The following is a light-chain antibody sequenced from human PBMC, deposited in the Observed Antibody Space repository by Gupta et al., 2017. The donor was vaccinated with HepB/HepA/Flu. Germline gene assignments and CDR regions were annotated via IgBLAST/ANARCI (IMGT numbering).Light chain of an antibody. J-gene: IGLJ2*01. CDR3: SSYTSSSTVV. Sequence: GSPGQSITISCTGTSSDVGGYHYVSCYQQHPGKAPKLMIYDVSNRPSGVSNRFSGSKSGNTASLTISGRQAEEEADYYCSSYTSSSTVVFGGGTKLTVL. CDR1: SSDVGGYHY. V-gene: IGLV2-14*03. CDR2: DVS.